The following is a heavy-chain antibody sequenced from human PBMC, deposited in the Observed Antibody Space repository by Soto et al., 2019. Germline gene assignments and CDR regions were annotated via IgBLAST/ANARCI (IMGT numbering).Heavy chain of an antibody. CDR3: ARKGYSSGWNLGADAFEI. V-gene: IGHV1-69*12. CDR1: GGTFSSYA. D-gene: IGHD6-19*01. J-gene: IGHJ3*02. CDR2: IIPIFGTA. Sequence: QVQLVQSGAEVKKPGSSVKVSCKASGGTFSSYAISWVRQAPGQGLEWMGGIIPIFGTANYAQKFQGRVTSPAEESTGTAYMELSSLRSEDTAVYYCARKGYSSGWNLGADAFEIWGQGTMVTVSS.